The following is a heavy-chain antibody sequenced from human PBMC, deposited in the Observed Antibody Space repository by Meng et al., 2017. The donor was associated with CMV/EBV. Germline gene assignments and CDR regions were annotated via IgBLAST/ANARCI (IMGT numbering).Heavy chain of an antibody. D-gene: IGHD3-3*01. J-gene: IGHJ4*02. CDR1: GFTFSSYW. Sequence: GGSLRLSCAASGFTFSSYWMHWVRQAPGKGLVWVSRINSDGSSTSYADSVKGRFTISRDNAKNSLYLQMNSLRAEDTAVYYCARGTYDFWSGYYMGLDYWGQGTLVTVSS. CDR3: ARGTYDFWSGYYMGLDY. CDR2: INSDGSST. V-gene: IGHV3-74*01.